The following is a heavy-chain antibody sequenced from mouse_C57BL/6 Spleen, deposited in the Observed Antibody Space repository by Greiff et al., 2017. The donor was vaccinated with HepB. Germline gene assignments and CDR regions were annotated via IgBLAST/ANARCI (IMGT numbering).Heavy chain of an antibody. Sequence: VQLQQPGAELVRPGSSVKLSCKASGYTFTSYWMDWVKQRPGQGLEWIGNIYPSDSETHYNQKFKDKATLTVDKSSSTAYMQLSSLTSEDSAVYYGARYHYYGSTPFGYWGEGTTLTVSS. CDR2: IYPSDSET. CDR3: ARYHYYGSTPFGY. J-gene: IGHJ2*01. V-gene: IGHV1-61*01. CDR1: GYTFTSYW. D-gene: IGHD1-1*01.